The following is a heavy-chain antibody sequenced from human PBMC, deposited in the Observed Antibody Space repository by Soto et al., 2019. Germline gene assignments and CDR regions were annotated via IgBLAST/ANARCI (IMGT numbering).Heavy chain of an antibody. J-gene: IGHJ6*02. CDR1: GFTFSSYI. Sequence: EVQLVESGGGLVQPGGSLRLSGAASGFTFSSYIMNWVRQAPGKGLEWVSYISSSSSTIYYADSLKARFTISRDNAKNSLYLQMNSLRDEDTAVYYCARNSWSYYYYGMDVWGQGTTVTVSS. CDR3: ARNSWSYYYYGMDV. CDR2: ISSSSSTI. D-gene: IGHD6-13*01. V-gene: IGHV3-48*02.